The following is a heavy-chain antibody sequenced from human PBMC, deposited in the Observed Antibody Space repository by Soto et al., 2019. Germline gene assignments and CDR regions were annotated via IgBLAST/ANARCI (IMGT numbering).Heavy chain of an antibody. J-gene: IGHJ3*01. V-gene: IGHV5-51*01. CDR3: ARARYSNWTGAFDV. D-gene: IGHD1-20*01. CDR1: GYRFSIYW. Sequence: LKISCKGSGYRFSIYWIGWVRQMPGKGLEWVGNIYPGDSRSTYSPSYQGQVIISADKSIDTAYLQWSSLKASDTAIYYCARARYSNWTGAFDVWGQGTMVTVSS. CDR2: IYPGDSRS.